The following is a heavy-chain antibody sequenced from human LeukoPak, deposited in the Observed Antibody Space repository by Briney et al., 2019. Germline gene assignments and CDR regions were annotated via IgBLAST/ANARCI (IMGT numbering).Heavy chain of an antibody. CDR2: MNPNSGNT. J-gene: IGHJ4*02. Sequence: GASVKVSCKASGYTFTSYDINWVRQATGQGLEWMGWMNPNSGNTGYAQKFQGRVTMTRNTSISTAYMELSSLRSEDTAVYYCAGRRITMIVPYYFDYWGQGTLVTVSS. CDR3: AGRRITMIVPYYFDY. CDR1: GYTFTSYD. V-gene: IGHV1-8*01. D-gene: IGHD3-22*01.